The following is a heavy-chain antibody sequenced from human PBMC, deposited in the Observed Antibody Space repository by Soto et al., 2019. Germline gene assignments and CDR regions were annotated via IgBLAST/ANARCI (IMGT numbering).Heavy chain of an antibody. CDR3: RRHGRCILPRQGIAAAGIRAGRFDY. J-gene: IGHJ4*01. Sequence: QLQLQESGPGLVKPSETLSLTCTVSGGSISSSSYYWGWIRQPPGKGLEWIGSIYYSGSTYYNPSYRGQLPKSVDTSKNQYSRKLSSVPAADAAVYYCRRHGRCILPRQGIAAAGIRAGRFDYLGQGTIGPVPS. D-gene: IGHD6-13*01. CDR1: GGSISSSSYY. CDR2: IYYSGST. V-gene: IGHV4-39*01.